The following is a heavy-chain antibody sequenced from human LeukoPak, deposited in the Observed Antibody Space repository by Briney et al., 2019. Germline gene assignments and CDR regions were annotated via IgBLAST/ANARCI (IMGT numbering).Heavy chain of an antibody. J-gene: IGHJ6*03. CDR2: INHSGST. D-gene: IGHD2-2*01. V-gene: IGHV4-34*01. CDR3: AILYGGYCSSTSCYYDYMDV. CDR1: GGSFSGYY. Sequence: SETLSLTCAVYGGSFSGYYWSWIRQPPGKGLEWIGEINHSGSTNYNPSLKSRVTISVDTSKNQFSLKLSSATAADTAVYYCAILYGGYCSSTSCYYDYMDVWGKGTTVTISS.